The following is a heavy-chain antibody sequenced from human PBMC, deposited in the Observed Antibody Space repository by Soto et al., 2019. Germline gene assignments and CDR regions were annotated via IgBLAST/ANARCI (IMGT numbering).Heavy chain of an antibody. CDR1: GDSISSSNYY. CDR3: AGRPPPAAKIFDY. V-gene: IGHV4-39*01. J-gene: IGHJ4*02. CDR2: IYYSGTT. Sequence: QLLESGPGLVKPSETLSLTCTVSGDSISSSNYYWGWIRQPPGKVLEWIGTIYYSGTTYYNPSLKSRLTMSVDTSKNQFPLKLSSVSAADSAVYFCAGRPPPAAKIFDYWGQGTLVTVSS. D-gene: IGHD2-2*01.